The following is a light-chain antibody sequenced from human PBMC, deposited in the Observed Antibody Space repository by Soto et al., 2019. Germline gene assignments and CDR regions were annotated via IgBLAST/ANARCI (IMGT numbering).Light chain of an antibody. V-gene: IGLV2-14*01. Sequence: QSALTQPASVSGSPGQSITISCTGTSSDVGGYNYVSWYQQHPRKAPKLMIYEVSNRPSGVSNRFSGSKSGNTASLTISGLQAEDEADYYCSSYTSSSTNVVFGGGTKLTVL. J-gene: IGLJ2*01. CDR1: SSDVGGYNY. CDR2: EVS. CDR3: SSYTSSSTNVV.